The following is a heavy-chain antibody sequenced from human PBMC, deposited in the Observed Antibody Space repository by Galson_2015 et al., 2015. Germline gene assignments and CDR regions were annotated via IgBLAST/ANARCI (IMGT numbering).Heavy chain of an antibody. J-gene: IGHJ4*02. CDR2: IYPSDSDT. V-gene: IGHV5-51*01. D-gene: IGHD6-13*01. CDR3: ARQGIGAAEDY. CDR1: GYSFSNYW. Sequence: QSGAEVKKPGESLTISCKASGYSFSNYWIGWVRQKPGKGLEWMGIIYPSDSDTRYSPSFQGQVTISADKSISIAYVQWSSLKASDTAIYYCARQGIGAAEDYWGQGTLVTVSS.